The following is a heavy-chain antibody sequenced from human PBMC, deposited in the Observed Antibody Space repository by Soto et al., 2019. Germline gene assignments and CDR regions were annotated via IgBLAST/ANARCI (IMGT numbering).Heavy chain of an antibody. J-gene: IGHJ1*01. CDR2: ISYDGSNK. V-gene: IGHV3-30-3*01. CDR3: ARDWESSSSNAEYFQH. CDR1: GFTFSSYA. D-gene: IGHD6-13*01. Sequence: VQLVESGGGVVQPGRSLRLSCAASGFTFSSYAMHWVRQAPGKGLEWVAVISYDGSNKYYADSVKGRFTISRDNXRXPLYLQMNSLRAEDTAVYYCARDWESSSSNAEYFQHWGQGTLVTVSS.